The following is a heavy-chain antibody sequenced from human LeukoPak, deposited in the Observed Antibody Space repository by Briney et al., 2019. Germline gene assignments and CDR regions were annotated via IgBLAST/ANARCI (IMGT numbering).Heavy chain of an antibody. Sequence: PSETLSLTCSVSGGSIRSSSYYWSWIRQPPGKGLEWMGSIHYSGSTYYNPSLESRVTISVDTSKNQFSLKLRSVTAAATAVYYCARTTYHSDSSGYFSPLFDSWGQGTLVTVSS. CDR1: GGSIRSSSYY. J-gene: IGHJ4*02. CDR2: IHYSGST. V-gene: IGHV4-39*01. D-gene: IGHD3-22*01. CDR3: ARTTYHSDSSGYFSPLFDS.